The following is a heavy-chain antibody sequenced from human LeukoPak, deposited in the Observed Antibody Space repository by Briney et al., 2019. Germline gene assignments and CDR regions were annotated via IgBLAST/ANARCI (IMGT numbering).Heavy chain of an antibody. Sequence: GGSLRLSCAASGFTFSNYGLSWVCQAPGKGLEWVSAISGSGGSTYYADSVKGRFTISRDNSKNTLYLQMNSLRAEDTAVYYCAKDHGGSGSYWGQGTLVTVSS. D-gene: IGHD1-26*01. CDR3: AKDHGGSGSY. V-gene: IGHV3-23*01. CDR1: GFTFSNYG. J-gene: IGHJ4*02. CDR2: ISGSGGST.